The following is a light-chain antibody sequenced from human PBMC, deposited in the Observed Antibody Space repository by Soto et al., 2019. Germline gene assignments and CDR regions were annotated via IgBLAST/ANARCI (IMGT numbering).Light chain of an antibody. CDR3: QQRKNWQVT. CDR2: DAS. CDR1: QSVGDY. J-gene: IGKJ5*01. Sequence: TVLTQSPATLSSPIAEXASLSCRASQSVGDYLAWYQQKPGQAPRLLIYDASNRATGIPARFSGSGSGTDFTLTISSLEPEDFAVYYCQQRKNWQVTFGQGTRLEIK. V-gene: IGKV3-11*01.